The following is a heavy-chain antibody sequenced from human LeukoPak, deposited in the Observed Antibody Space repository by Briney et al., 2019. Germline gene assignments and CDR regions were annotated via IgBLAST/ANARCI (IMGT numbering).Heavy chain of an antibody. V-gene: IGHV4-34*01. CDR2: IYYSGST. CDR3: TRNLSPTTVTDY. Sequence: SETLSLTCAVYGGSFSGYYWSWIRQPPGKGLEWIGSIYYSGSTYYNPSLKSRVTISVDTSKNQFSLKLSSVTAADTAVYYCTRNLSPTTVTDYWGQGTLVTVSS. CDR1: GGSFSGYY. D-gene: IGHD4-17*01. J-gene: IGHJ4*02.